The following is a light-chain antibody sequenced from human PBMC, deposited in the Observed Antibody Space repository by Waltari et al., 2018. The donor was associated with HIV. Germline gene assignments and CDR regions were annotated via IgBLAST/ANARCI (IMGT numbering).Light chain of an antibody. Sequence: QSALPQPASVSGSPGQSITISCTGSSSDVGSYSYLSWYQQHPVKAPKHMIYEVSNRPAGVSHRFSGSKSGNTASLTISGLQPEDEADYYCNSYTSISTWVFGGGTKLTVL. CDR1: SSDVGSYSY. V-gene: IGLV2-14*01. CDR3: NSYTSISTWV. CDR2: EVS. J-gene: IGLJ3*02.